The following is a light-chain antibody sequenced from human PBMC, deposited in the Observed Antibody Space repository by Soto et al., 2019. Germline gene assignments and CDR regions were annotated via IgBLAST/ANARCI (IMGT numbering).Light chain of an antibody. CDR1: HSISSSQ. Sequence: IVLTQSPCTLSLSPGERATLSCRASHSISSSQLAWYQQKPGQAPRLFIYGASSRATGIPDRFSGSGSGTDFTLTISRLEPEDFALYYCQQYGNSPRVTFGQGTRLEIK. J-gene: IGKJ5*01. CDR2: GAS. CDR3: QQYGNSPRVT. V-gene: IGKV3-20*01.